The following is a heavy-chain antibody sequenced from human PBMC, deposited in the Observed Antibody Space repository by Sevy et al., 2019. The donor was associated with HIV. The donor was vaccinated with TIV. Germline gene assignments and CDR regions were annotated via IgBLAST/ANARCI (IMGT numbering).Heavy chain of an antibody. CDR3: ARDSVTTFTRYYYYGMDV. J-gene: IGHJ6*02. V-gene: IGHV4-4*07. CDR1: GGSISSYY. D-gene: IGHD4-17*01. Sequence: SETLSLTCTVSGGSISSYYWSWIRQPAGKGLEWIGRIYTSGSTNYNPSLKSRVTMSVDTSKNQFSLKLSSVTAADTAVYYCARDSVTTFTRYYYYGMDVWGQRTTVTVSS. CDR2: IYTSGST.